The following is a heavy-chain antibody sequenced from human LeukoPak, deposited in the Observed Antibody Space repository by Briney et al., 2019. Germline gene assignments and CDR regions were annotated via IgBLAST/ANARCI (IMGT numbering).Heavy chain of an antibody. J-gene: IGHJ5*02. CDR2: IYYSGST. CDR3: AREVYYYDSSGYVSWFDP. CDR1: GGSFSSYY. D-gene: IGHD3-22*01. Sequence: SETLSLTCAVYGGSFSSYYWSWIRQPPGKGLEWIGYIYYSGSTNYNPSLKSRVTISVDTSKNQFSLKLSSVTAADTAVYYCAREVYYYDSSGYVSWFDPWGQGTLVTVSS. V-gene: IGHV4-59*08.